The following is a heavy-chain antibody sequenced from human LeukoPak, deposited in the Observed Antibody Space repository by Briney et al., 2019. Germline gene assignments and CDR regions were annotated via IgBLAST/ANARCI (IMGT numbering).Heavy chain of an antibody. V-gene: IGHV3-21*01. CDR3: ARGGSITMVRGGKNWFDP. CDR2: ISSSSSSI. D-gene: IGHD3-10*01. J-gene: IGHJ5*02. Sequence: PGGSLRLSCAASGFTLNIYSMNGLRQAPGKGLEWVSSISSSSSSIYYADSVNGRFTLSRDNSKNSLYLQMNRLRAEDTAVYYCARGGSITMVRGGKNWFDPWGQGNLGTVSS. CDR1: GFTLNIYS.